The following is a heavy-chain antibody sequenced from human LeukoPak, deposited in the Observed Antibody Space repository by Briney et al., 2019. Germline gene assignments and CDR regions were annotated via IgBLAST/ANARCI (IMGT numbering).Heavy chain of an antibody. CDR2: IIPIFGTA. J-gene: IGHJ4*02. CDR1: GGTFSSYA. Sequence: SVKVSCKASGGTFSSYAISWVRQAPGQGLEWMGGIIPIFGTANYAQKFQGRVTITADESTSTAYMELSSLRSEDTAVYYCARDLVAAAYFAYWGQGTLVTVSP. D-gene: IGHD3-9*01. V-gene: IGHV1-69*13. CDR3: ARDLVAAAYFAY.